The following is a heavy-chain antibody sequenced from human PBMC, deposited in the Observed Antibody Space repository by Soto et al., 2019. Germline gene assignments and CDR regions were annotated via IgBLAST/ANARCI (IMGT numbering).Heavy chain of an antibody. V-gene: IGHV1-69*01. CDR1: GGTFSSYA. CDR3: ARDRYSSSWYYFDY. Sequence: QVQLVQSGAEVKKPGSSVKVSCKASGGTFSSYAISWVRQAPGQGLEWMGGIIPIFGTANYAQKFQGRVTITADESTSTAHMELSSLRSEDTAVYYCARDRYSSSWYYFDYWGQGTLVTVSS. CDR2: IIPIFGTA. D-gene: IGHD6-13*01. J-gene: IGHJ4*02.